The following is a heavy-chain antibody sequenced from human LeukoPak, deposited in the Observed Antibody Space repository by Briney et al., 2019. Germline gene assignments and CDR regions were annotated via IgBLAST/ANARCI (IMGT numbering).Heavy chain of an antibody. Sequence: GGSLRLSCAASGFTFSSYAMSWVRQAPGKGLEWVSAISGSGGSTYYADYVKGRFTISRDNSKNTLYLQMNSLRAEDTAVYYCAKDSDQQLVHRFDPWGQGTLVTVSS. CDR1: GFTFSSYA. CDR3: AKDSDQQLVHRFDP. CDR2: ISGSGGST. V-gene: IGHV3-23*01. J-gene: IGHJ5*02. D-gene: IGHD6-13*01.